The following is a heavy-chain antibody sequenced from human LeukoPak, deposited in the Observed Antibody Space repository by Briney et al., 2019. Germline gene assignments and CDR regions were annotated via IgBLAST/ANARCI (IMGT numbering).Heavy chain of an antibody. D-gene: IGHD5-24*01. V-gene: IGHV4-39*07. CDR3: AMETRWMAFDY. CDR1: GGSISSSSHY. Sequence: AETLSLTCTVSGGSISSSSHYWSWIRQPPGKGLEWIGEINHSGSTNYNPSLKSRVTISVDTSKNQFSLKLSSVTAADTAVYYCAMETRWMAFDYWGQGTLVTVSS. CDR2: INHSGST. J-gene: IGHJ4*02.